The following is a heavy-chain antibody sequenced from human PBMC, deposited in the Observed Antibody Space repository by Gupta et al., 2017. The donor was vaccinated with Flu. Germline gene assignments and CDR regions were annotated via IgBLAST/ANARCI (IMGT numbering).Heavy chain of an antibody. J-gene: IGHJ4*02. Sequence: EVQLVESGGGLVKPGGSLSLSCAASGFTFNTYGRNWVRQAPGKGLEWVSSISSSSSYIYYADSVKGRFTISRHNAKNSLYLQMNSLRAEDTAVYDCARAWDVTVAGTFDYWGQGTLVTVSS. CDR3: ARAWDVTVAGTFDY. D-gene: IGHD6-19*01. CDR2: ISSSSSYI. CDR1: GFTFNTYG. V-gene: IGHV3-21*01.